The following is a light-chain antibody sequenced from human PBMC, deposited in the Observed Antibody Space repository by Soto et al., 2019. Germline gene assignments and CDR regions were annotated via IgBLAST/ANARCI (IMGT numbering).Light chain of an antibody. CDR1: QSVSNTY. V-gene: IGKV3-20*01. Sequence: EVVLTQSPGTLSLSPGERATLSCRASQSVSNTYVAWYQHIPGQTPRLLIYGASNRATGIPDRFSGSGSGTDFTLTISRLEAEDAGVYYCMQGLQTLTFGQGTRLEIK. CDR2: GAS. J-gene: IGKJ5*01. CDR3: MQGLQTLT.